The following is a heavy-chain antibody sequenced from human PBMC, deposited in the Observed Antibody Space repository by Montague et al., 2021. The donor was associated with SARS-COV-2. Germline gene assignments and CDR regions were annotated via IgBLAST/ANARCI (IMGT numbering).Heavy chain of an antibody. Sequence: TLSLTCTVSGGSISYVGYFWNWLRPHPGKGLVWLGYIDKSGTTHSTPSLKSRVSLSVYTSKHQFSLNLRSATAADTAFYYCARVLGGIDVWGQGTTVIVSS. CDR3: ARVLGGIDV. D-gene: IGHD3-10*01. CDR1: GGSISYVGYF. V-gene: IGHV4-31*03. J-gene: IGHJ6*02. CDR2: IDKSGTT.